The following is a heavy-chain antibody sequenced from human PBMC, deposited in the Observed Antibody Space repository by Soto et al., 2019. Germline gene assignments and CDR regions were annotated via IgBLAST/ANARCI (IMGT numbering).Heavy chain of an antibody. Sequence: QVQLQESGPGLVKPSQTLSLTCSVSGASILNSGNYWSWIRQHPGKGLEWIGYVYYTGSAYYNPSLKTRVTLSVDLSKNQFNLKMSSVTAADTADYYCAKVYHDDNGYPNALSVWGQGILVTVSS. V-gene: IGHV4-31*03. CDR3: AKVYHDDNGYPNALSV. CDR2: VYYTGSA. J-gene: IGHJ3*01. CDR1: GASILNSGNY. D-gene: IGHD5-12*01.